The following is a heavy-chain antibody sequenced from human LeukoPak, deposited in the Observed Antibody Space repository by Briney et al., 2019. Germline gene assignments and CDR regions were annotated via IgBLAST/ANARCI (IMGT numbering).Heavy chain of an antibody. D-gene: IGHD2-15*01. V-gene: IGHV4-4*07. Sequence: SETLSLTCTVSGGSISSYYWSWIRQPAGKGLEWIGRIYTSGNTNYNPSLKSRVTMSVDTSKSQFSLKLSSVTAADTAVYYCARVDCSGGSCYSVGAFDIWGQGTMVTVSS. CDR3: ARVDCSGGSCYSVGAFDI. CDR2: IYTSGNT. J-gene: IGHJ3*02. CDR1: GGSISSYY.